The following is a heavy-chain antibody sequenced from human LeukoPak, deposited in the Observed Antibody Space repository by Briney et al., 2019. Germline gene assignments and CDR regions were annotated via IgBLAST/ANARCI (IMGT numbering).Heavy chain of an antibody. V-gene: IGHV3-23*01. J-gene: IGHJ5*02. CDR2: ISGAGGST. CDR1: GFTFSSYA. CDR3: ATSTTWHQSVVS. D-gene: IGHD2/OR15-2a*01. Sequence: PGGSLRLSCAASGFTFSSYAMNWVRQAPGKGLEWVSSISGAGGSTFYADPVEGRFTISRDYSKDTLYLQMESLRVEDTAVYYCATSTTWHQSVVSWGQGTLVTVSS.